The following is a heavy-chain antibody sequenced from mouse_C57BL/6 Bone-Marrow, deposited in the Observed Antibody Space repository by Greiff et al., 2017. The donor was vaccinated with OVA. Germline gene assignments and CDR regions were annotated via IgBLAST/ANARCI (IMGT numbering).Heavy chain of an antibody. V-gene: IGHV1-64*01. Sequence: QVQLQQPGAELVKPGASVKLSCKASGYTFTSYWMHWVKQRPGQGLEWIGMIHPNSGSTNYNEKFKSKATLTVDKSSSTAYMQLSSLTSEVSAVYYCARRGIYYYGSSLLPFDVGGTGTTVTVSS. CDR3: ARRGIYYYGSSLLPFDV. CDR1: GYTFTSYW. D-gene: IGHD1-1*01. J-gene: IGHJ1*03. CDR2: IHPNSGST.